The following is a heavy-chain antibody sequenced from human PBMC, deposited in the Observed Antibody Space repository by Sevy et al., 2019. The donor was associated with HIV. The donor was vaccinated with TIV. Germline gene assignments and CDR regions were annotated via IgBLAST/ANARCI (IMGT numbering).Heavy chain of an antibody. Sequence: GGSLRLSCAASRFILSNAWMTWVRQAPGKGPEWVGRIKSKTDGGTTDYAAPVKGRFTISIDDSRNTLYLQMNSLKTEDTAVYYCTTPTYYYDSSGYYYTYWGQGTLVTVSS. D-gene: IGHD3-22*01. CDR2: IKSKTDGGTT. V-gene: IGHV3-15*01. J-gene: IGHJ4*02. CDR3: TTPTYYYDSSGYYYTY. CDR1: RFILSNAW.